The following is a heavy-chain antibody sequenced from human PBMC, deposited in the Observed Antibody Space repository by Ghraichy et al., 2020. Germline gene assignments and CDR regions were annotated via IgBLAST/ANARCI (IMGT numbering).Heavy chain of an antibody. Sequence: ASVKVSCKASGYTFTSYDINWVRQATGQGLEWMGWMNPNSGNTGYAQKFQGRVTMTRNTSISTAYMELSSLRSEDTAVYYCARGFIDCSCGSWPCSGYSYGLDVWGQGTTVTVSS. CDR1: GYTFTSYD. CDR2: MNPNSGNT. D-gene: IGHD2-15*01. J-gene: IGHJ6*02. CDR3: ARGFIDCSCGSWPCSGYSYGLDV. V-gene: IGHV1-8*01.